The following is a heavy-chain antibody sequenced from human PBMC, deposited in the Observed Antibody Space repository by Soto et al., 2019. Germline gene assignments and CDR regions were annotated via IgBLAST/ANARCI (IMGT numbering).Heavy chain of an antibody. D-gene: IGHD3-10*01. Sequence: WGCLRVSCASAVLTFSNAWMSWVCQAPGKGLESVGRIKSKTDGGTTDYAAPVKGRFTISRDDSKNTLYLQMNSLKTEDTAVYYCTTDGPSLWFGEPTGAFDIWGQGTMVTVSS. J-gene: IGHJ3*02. CDR1: VLTFSNAW. CDR3: TTDGPSLWFGEPTGAFDI. CDR2: IKSKTDGGTT. V-gene: IGHV3-15*01.